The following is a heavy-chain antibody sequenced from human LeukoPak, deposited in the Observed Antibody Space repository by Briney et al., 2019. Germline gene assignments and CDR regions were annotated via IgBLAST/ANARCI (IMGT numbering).Heavy chain of an antibody. V-gene: IGHV4-59*12. CDR3: ARVASYIGDSGAFDI. CDR2: IYYSGSA. Sequence: PSETLSLTCTVSGGSISTYYWSWIRQPPGKGLEWIGYIYYSGSANYNPSLKSRVTISTDTSRNQFSLKLSSVTAADTAVYYCARVASYIGDSGAFDIWGQGTMVTVSS. D-gene: IGHD3-10*01. J-gene: IGHJ3*02. CDR1: GGSISTYY.